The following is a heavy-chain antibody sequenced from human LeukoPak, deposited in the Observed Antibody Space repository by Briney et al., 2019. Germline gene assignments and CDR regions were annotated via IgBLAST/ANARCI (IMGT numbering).Heavy chain of an antibody. CDR1: GCTFTGYY. J-gene: IGHJ3*02. V-gene: IGHV1-2*06. CDR2: INPNSGGT. D-gene: IGHD3-22*01. Sequence: ASVKVSCKASGCTFTGYYMHWVRQAPGQGLELMGRINPNSGGTNYAQKFQGRVTMTRDTSISTAYMELSRLRSDDTAVYYCARDLDDSSGYYYRPRAFDIWGQGTIVTVSS. CDR3: ARDLDDSSGYYYRPRAFDI.